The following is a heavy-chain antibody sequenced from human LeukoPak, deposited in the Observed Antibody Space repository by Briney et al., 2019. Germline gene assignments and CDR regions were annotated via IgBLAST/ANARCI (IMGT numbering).Heavy chain of an antibody. J-gene: IGHJ4*02. D-gene: IGHD1-7*01. V-gene: IGHV3-48*01. Sequence: GGSLRVYCAASGFTFSSYSMNWVRQAPGKGLEWVSYISSSSSNIYYADSVKGRFTISRENAKNSLYLQMNSLRAEDTAVYYCAREGYVYNWNSAREVYFDYWGQGTLVTVSS. CDR3: AREGYVYNWNSAREVYFDY. CDR2: ISSSSSNI. CDR1: GFTFSSYS.